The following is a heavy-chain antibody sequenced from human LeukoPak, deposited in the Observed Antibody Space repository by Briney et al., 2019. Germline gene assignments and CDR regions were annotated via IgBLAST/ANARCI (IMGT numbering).Heavy chain of an antibody. D-gene: IGHD3-10*01. Sequence: PSETLSLTCTVSGGSISSGGYYWSWIRQPPGKGLEWIGYIYHSGSTYYNPSLKSRVTISVDRSKNQFSLKLSSVTAADTAVYFCARGKPLWFGEPGVDVWGPGTTVTVSS. CDR1: GGSISSGGYY. CDR2: IYHSGST. CDR3: ARGKPLWFGEPGVDV. J-gene: IGHJ6*02. V-gene: IGHV4-30-2*01.